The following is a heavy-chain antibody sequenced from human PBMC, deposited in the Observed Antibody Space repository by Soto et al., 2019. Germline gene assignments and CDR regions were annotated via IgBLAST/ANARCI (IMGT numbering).Heavy chain of an antibody. Sequence: SETLSLTCAVSGDSINSSHWWNWIRQPPGKGLEWIGSIYYSGRTYNNPSLRSRVSMSIDTSKDQFSLKLKSVTAADTALYFCARQRTSVVTQAYFDVWGPGSLVTVSS. CDR1: GDSINSSHW. CDR2: IYYSGRT. V-gene: IGHV4-39*01. CDR3: ARQRTSVVTQAYFDV. J-gene: IGHJ4*02. D-gene: IGHD2-21*02.